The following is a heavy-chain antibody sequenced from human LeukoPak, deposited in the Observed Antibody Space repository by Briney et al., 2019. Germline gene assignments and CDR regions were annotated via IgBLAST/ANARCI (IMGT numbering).Heavy chain of an antibody. D-gene: IGHD3-10*01. V-gene: IGHV4-39*01. CDR2: IYYSGST. CDR3: ARPGSAGNTWFGESAYYYYGMDV. J-gene: IGHJ6*02. Sequence: PSETLSLTCTVSGGSISSSSYYWGWIRQPPGKGLEWIGSIYYSGSTYYNPSLKSRVTISVDTSKNQFSLKLSSVTAADTAVYYCARPGSAGNTWFGESAYYYYGMDVWGQGTTVTVSS. CDR1: GGSISSSSYY.